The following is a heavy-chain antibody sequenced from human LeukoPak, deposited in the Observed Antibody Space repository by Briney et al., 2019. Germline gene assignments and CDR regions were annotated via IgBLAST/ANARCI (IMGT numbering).Heavy chain of an antibody. Sequence: GGSLRLSCAASGFTFSSYAMSWVRQAPGKGLEWVSSISGSGGGTYYADSVKGRFTISRDNSKNTLYLQMNSLRAEDTAVYYCARRVTERWLHVGFDHWGQGTLVTVSS. V-gene: IGHV3-23*01. CDR2: ISGSGGGT. D-gene: IGHD5-24*01. J-gene: IGHJ5*02. CDR1: GFTFSSYA. CDR3: ARRVTERWLHVGFDH.